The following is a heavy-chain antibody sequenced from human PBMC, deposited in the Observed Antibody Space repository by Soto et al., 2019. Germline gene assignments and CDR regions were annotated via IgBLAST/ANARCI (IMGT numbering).Heavy chain of an antibody. CDR3: ASSPDQRMPANN. Sequence: QVQLVESGGGVVQPGRSLRLSCAASGYIFSSYGMLWVRQAPGKGLEWVALIWFDGTKKYYADSVKGRFTISRDNSKNTLYLEMNSLRAEDTAVYYCASSPDQRMPANNWGKGTRVTVSS. CDR2: IWFDGTKK. J-gene: IGHJ3*02. V-gene: IGHV3-33*01. D-gene: IGHD2-15*01. CDR1: GYIFSSYG.